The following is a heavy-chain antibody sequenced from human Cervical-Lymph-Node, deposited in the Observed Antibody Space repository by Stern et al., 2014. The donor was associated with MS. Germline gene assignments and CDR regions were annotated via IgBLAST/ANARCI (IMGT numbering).Heavy chain of an antibody. D-gene: IGHD6-13*01. CDR2: IYPGDSET. CDR3: ARVWYVGSSDY. Sequence: VQLVQSGAEVKKTGESLKISCKGSGYSFTTYWIGWVSQMPGKGLEWMGIIYPGDSETRYSPSFQGHVTISADKSTNTAYLQWSSLKASDTAMYYCARVWYVGSSDYWAQGTLVTVSS. CDR1: GYSFTTYW. J-gene: IGHJ4*02. V-gene: IGHV5-51*01.